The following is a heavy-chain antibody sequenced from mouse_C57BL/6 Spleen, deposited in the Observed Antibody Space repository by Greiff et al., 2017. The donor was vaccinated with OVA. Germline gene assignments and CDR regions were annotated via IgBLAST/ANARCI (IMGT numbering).Heavy chain of an antibody. J-gene: IGHJ4*01. CDR3: ARFSYGYYAMDY. CDR1: GFTFSDYY. CDR2: ISNGGGST. D-gene: IGHD2-1*01. V-gene: IGHV5-12*01. Sequence: EVKVVESGGGLVQPGGSLKLSCAASGFTFSDYYMYWVRQTPEKRLEWVAYISNGGGSTYYPDTVKGRFTISRDNAKNTLYLQMSRLKSEDTAMYYCARFSYGYYAMDYWGQGTSVTVSS.